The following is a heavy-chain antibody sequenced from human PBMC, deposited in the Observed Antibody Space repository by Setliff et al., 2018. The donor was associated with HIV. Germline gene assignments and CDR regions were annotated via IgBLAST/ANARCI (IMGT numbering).Heavy chain of an antibody. V-gene: IGHV3-33*01. Sequence: GGSLRLSCVVSGFSLRSYGMHWVRQAPGKGLEWVAVIWSDGNNIYYSDSVKGRFTISRDISKSTLYLQINSLRAEDTAVYYCARRGYSHGWEYFYYYLDVWGEGTTVTVSS. CDR3: ARRGYSHGWEYFYYYLDV. D-gene: IGHD5-18*01. J-gene: IGHJ6*03. CDR2: IWSDGNNI. CDR1: GFSLRSYG.